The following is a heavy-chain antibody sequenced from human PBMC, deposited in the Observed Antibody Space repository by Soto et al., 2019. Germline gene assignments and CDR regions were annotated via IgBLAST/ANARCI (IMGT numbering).Heavy chain of an antibody. CDR2: ISGSGGST. CDR1: GFTFSSYA. CDR3: AKGLACSGGSCSRSPFWRAYYFDY. V-gene: IGHV3-23*01. J-gene: IGHJ4*02. D-gene: IGHD2-15*01. Sequence: GGSLRLSCAASGFTFSSYAMSWVRQAPGKGLEWVSAISGSGGSTYHADSVKGRFTISRDNSKNTRYLQMNSLRAEDTAVYYCAKGLACSGGSCSRSPFWRAYYFDYWGQGTLVTVSS.